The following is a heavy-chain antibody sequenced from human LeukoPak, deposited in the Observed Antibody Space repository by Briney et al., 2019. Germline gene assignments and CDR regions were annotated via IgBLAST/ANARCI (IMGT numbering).Heavy chain of an antibody. CDR2: ISYDGSND. J-gene: IGHJ4*02. D-gene: IGHD6-19*01. CDR1: GFTFSSYA. Sequence: GGSLRLSRAASGFTFSSYAMHWVRQAPGKGLEWVALISYDGSNDYYADSVKGRFTVSRDNSKNTLFLQVNSLRAEDTSVYYCARDSSGWDCLDYWGQGTLVTVSS. CDR3: ARDSSGWDCLDY. V-gene: IGHV3-30-3*01.